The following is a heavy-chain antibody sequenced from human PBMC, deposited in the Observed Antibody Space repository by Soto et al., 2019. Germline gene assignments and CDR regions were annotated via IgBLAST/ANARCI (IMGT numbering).Heavy chain of an antibody. V-gene: IGHV1-18*01. CDR3: ARGRYGDY. CDR2: ISAHNGNT. D-gene: IGHD1-1*01. CDR1: GYGFTTYG. Sequence: QVHLVQSGAEVKKPGASVKVSCKGSGYGFTTYGITWVRQAPGQGLEWMAWISAHNGNTNYAQKVQGSVTVTRDTSTSTAYMELRSLRSADTAVYYCARGRYGDYWGQGALVTVSS. J-gene: IGHJ4*02.